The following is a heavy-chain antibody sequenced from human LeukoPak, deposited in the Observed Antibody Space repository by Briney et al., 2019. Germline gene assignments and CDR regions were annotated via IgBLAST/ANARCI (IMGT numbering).Heavy chain of an antibody. J-gene: IGHJ4*02. V-gene: IGHV3-7*01. CDR2: IKQDGSEK. D-gene: IGHD3-22*01. Sequence: GGSLRPSCAASGFTFSDYYMSWIRQAPGKGLEWVANIKQDGSEKNYVDSVKGRFTISKDNARNSLYLQMNSLRAEDTAVYYCARTADSSGYYDNYYFDYWGQGTLVTVSS. CDR1: GFTFSDYY. CDR3: ARTADSSGYYDNYYFDY.